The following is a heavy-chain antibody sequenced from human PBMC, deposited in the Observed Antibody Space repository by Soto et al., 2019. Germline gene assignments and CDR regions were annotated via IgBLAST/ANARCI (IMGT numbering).Heavy chain of an antibody. CDR3: ASVGAVVPAAIGPLAPYGMDV. V-gene: IGHV1-69*13. J-gene: IGHJ6*02. CDR1: GGTFSSYA. Sequence: GASVKVSCKASGGTFSSYAISWVRQAPGQGLEWMGGIIPIFGTANYAQKFQGRVTITADESTSTAYMELSSLRSEDTAVYYCASVGAVVPAAIGPLAPYGMDVWGQGTTVTVSS. D-gene: IGHD2-2*02. CDR2: IIPIFGTA.